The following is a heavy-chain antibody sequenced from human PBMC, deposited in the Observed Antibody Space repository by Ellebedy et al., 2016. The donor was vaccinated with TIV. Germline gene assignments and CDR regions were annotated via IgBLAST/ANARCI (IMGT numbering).Heavy chain of an antibody. V-gene: IGHV3-11*04. CDR2: ISNSGDTM. D-gene: IGHD1-1*01. CDR3: AKARGTWYYYGLDV. J-gene: IGHJ6*02. CDR1: GFVFNYHY. Sequence: GGSLRLSCAASGFVFNYHYMSWIRQAPGKGLAWVSYISNSGDTMYYADSVKGRFTISRDNAKNSLHLQMSSLRAEDTAVYYCAKARGTWYYYGLDVWGQGTTVTVSS.